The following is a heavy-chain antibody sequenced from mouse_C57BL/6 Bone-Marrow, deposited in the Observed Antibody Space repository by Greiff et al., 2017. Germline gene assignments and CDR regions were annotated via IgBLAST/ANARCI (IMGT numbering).Heavy chain of an antibody. CDR2: IHPNSGST. CDR3: ARSKRRIEPFAY. V-gene: IGHV1-64*01. Sequence: QVQLQQPGAELVKPGASVKLSCKASGYTFTSYWMHWVKQRPGQGLEWIGMIHPNSGSTNYNEKFKSKATLTVDKSSSTAYMQLSSLTSEDSAVYYCARSKRRIEPFAYWGKGTLVTVSA. CDR1: GYTFTSYW. J-gene: IGHJ3*01.